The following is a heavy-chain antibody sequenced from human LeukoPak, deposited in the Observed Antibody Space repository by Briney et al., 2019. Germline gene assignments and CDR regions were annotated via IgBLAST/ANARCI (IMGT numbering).Heavy chain of an antibody. J-gene: IGHJ4*02. CDR1: GYTFTGYY. CDR3: AGVENYDSGA. CDR2: INPNSGGT. D-gene: IGHD3-22*01. Sequence: ASVKVSCKASGYTFTGYYIHWVRRAPGQGLEWMGWINPNSGGTNYAQKFQGRVTMTRDTSISTAYMELSRLRSDDTAVYYCAGVENYDSGAWGQGTLVTVSS. V-gene: IGHV1-2*02.